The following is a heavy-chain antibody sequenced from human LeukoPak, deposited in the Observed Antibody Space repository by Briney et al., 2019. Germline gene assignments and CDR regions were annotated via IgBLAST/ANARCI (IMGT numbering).Heavy chain of an antibody. CDR3: TRYFDAATGY. CDR1: GFTFSTYW. J-gene: IGHJ4*02. V-gene: IGHV3-74*01. CDR2: INPDGSST. D-gene: IGHD3-9*01. Sequence: PGGSLRLSCGASGFTFSTYWMHWVRQAPGKGLVWVSRINPDGSSTGYADSVRGRFTISRDNAKNTLYLQMNSLRAEDTAVYYCTRYFDAATGYWGQGTLVTVSS.